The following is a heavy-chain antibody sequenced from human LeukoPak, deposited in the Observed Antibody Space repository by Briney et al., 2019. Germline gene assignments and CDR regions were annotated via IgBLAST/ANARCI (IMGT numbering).Heavy chain of an antibody. Sequence: GASVKVSCKASGYTFTGYYMHWVRQAPGQGLEWMGWINPNSGGTNYAQKFQGRVTMTRDTSISTAYMELSRLRSDDTAVYYCARDRASGGYDSFFDYWGQGTLVTVSS. CDR1: GYTFTGYY. CDR3: ARDRASGGYDSFFDY. J-gene: IGHJ4*02. CDR2: INPNSGGT. D-gene: IGHD5-12*01. V-gene: IGHV1-2*02.